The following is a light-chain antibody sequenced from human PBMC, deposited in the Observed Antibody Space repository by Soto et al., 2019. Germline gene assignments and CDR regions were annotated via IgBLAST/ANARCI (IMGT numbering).Light chain of an antibody. Sequence: DIQMTQSPSSLSASVGDRVTITCRASQSIRNDLNWYQQRPGKPPKLLMYTTSNLERGVPSRFSGSGSGTDFTLTINNLQPEDFGTYFCQQGFSRPRTFGLGTTVEVK. CDR1: QSIRND. V-gene: IGKV1-39*01. CDR3: QQGFSRPRT. J-gene: IGKJ1*01. CDR2: TTS.